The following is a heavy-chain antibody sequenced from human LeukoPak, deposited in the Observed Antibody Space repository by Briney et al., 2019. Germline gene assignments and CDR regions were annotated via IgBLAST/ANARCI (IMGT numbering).Heavy chain of an antibody. Sequence: SETLSLTCTVSHYSISSYYYWGWIRRPPGKGLEWIGSIYHSGSTYYNPSLKSRVTISVDTSKNQFSLKLTSVTAADTAVYYCARSSGYMSYWGQGTLVTVSS. CDR2: IYHSGST. J-gene: IGHJ4*02. D-gene: IGHD3-22*01. CDR3: ARSSGYMSY. V-gene: IGHV4-38-2*02. CDR1: HYSISSYYY.